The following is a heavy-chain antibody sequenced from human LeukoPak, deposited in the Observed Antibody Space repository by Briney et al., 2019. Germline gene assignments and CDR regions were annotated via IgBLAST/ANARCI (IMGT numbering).Heavy chain of an antibody. D-gene: IGHD5-18*01. CDR1: GSSLSGYW. J-gene: IGHJ4*02. CDR3: ARGGYSFDY. V-gene: IGHV3-7*01. CDR2: LHADGVEQ. Sequence: PGGSLRLSCAASGSSLSGYWMTWVRQAPGKGLEWVARLHADGVEQNYVDSVTGRFTMSRDNAKNSLDLQMNSLRVEDTAVYYCARGGYSFDYLGQGTLVAVSS.